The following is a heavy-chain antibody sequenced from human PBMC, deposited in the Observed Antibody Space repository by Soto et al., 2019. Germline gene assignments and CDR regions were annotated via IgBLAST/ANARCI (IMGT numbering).Heavy chain of an antibody. CDR1: GFTFSSYW. J-gene: IGHJ4*02. CDR3: ARVPGGWYYLYYFDY. D-gene: IGHD6-19*01. V-gene: IGHV3-74*01. CDR2: INSDGSST. Sequence: PGGSLRLSCAASGFTFSSYWMHWVRQAPGKGLVWVSRINSDGSSTSYADSVKGRFTISRDNAKNTLYLQMNSLRAEDTAVYYCARVPGGWYYLYYFDYWGQGTLVTVS.